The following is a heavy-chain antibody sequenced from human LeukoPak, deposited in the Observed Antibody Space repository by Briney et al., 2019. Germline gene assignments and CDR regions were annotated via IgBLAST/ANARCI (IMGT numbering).Heavy chain of an antibody. J-gene: IGHJ6*03. CDR2: IYYSGST. V-gene: IGHV4-39*07. Sequence: KPSETLSLACTVSGGSISSSSYYWGWIRQPPGKGLEWIGSIYYSGSTYYNPSLKSRVTISVDTSKNQFSLKLSSVTAADTAVYYCARDHYSSSWYTPHYYYYMDVWGKGTTVTVSS. CDR1: GGSISSSSYY. D-gene: IGHD6-13*01. CDR3: ARDHYSSSWYTPHYYYYMDV.